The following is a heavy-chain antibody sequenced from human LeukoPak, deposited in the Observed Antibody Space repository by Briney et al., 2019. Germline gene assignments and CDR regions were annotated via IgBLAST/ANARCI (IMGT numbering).Heavy chain of an antibody. D-gene: IGHD2-15*01. CDR1: GFTFSNAW. CDR2: IKTKTEGGTT. Sequence: PGGSLRLSCAASGFTFSNAWMNWVRQAPGKGLEWVAQIKTKTEGGTTAYAAPVKGRFTISRDDSKNTLYLQMNSLNTDDTAVYFCTTRFATGNNWGQGTLVTVSS. CDR3: TTRFATGNN. V-gene: IGHV3-15*01. J-gene: IGHJ4*02.